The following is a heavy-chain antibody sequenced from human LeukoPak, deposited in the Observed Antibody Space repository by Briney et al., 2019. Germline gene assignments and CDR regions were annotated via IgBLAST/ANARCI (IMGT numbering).Heavy chain of an antibody. D-gene: IGHD6-13*01. CDR2: IIPIFGTT. V-gene: IGHV1-69*06. CDR1: GYTFTSYA. CDR3: ARVVGLTGYSSSWYSGYYYYMDV. Sequence: SVKVSCKASGYTFTSYAISWVRQAPGQGLEWMGGIIPIFGTTNYAQKFQDRVTITADKSTSTAYMELSSLRSEDTAVYYCARVVGLTGYSSSWYSGYYYYMDVWGKGTTVTVSS. J-gene: IGHJ6*03.